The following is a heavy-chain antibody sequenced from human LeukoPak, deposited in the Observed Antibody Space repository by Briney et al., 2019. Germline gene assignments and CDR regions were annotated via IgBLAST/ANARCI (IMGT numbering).Heavy chain of an antibody. V-gene: IGHV4-59*02. Sequence: GSLRLSCAASGFTVSSNDMSWVRQPPGKGLEWIGYIYYSGSTNYNPSLKSRVTISVDTSKNQFSLKLSSVTAADTAVYYCARVEWELLSWFDPWGQGTLVTVSS. CDR1: GFTVSSND. D-gene: IGHD1-26*01. CDR3: ARVEWELLSWFDP. J-gene: IGHJ5*02. CDR2: IYYSGST.